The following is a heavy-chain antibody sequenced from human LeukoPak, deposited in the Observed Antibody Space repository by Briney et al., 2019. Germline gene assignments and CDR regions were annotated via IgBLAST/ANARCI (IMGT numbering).Heavy chain of an antibody. CDR2: IYYTGRT. Sequence: SETLFLTCTVSGGSISSYYWSWIRQPPGKGLEWIGYIYYTGRTKYNPSLKSRVTISVDTSKNQFSLNLSSVTAADTAVYFCARTSGWSYGMDVWGQGTTVTVSS. V-gene: IGHV4-59*01. D-gene: IGHD6-19*01. J-gene: IGHJ6*02. CDR3: ARTSGWSYGMDV. CDR1: GGSISSYY.